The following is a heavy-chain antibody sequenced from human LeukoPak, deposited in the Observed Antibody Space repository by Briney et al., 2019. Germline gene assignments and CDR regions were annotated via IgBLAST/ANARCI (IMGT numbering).Heavy chain of an antibody. D-gene: IGHD6-19*01. J-gene: IGHJ4*02. CDR1: GGSLSSYY. CDR3: ARDQGWPFHFDC. CDR2: IYTSGDT. V-gene: IGHV4-4*07. Sequence: PSETLSLTCTVSGGSLSSYYWSWVRQPAGKGLEWIGRIYTSGDTTYNPSLKSRVTMSVDTSKNQFSLKLTSVTAADTGVYYCARDQGWPFHFDCWGQGALVIVSS.